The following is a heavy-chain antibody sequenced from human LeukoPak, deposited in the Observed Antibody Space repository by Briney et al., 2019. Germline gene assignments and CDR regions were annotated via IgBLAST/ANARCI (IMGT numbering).Heavy chain of an antibody. Sequence: GGSLRLSCAASGFTLRSYWMNWVRQAPGKGLVWVSRSNSDGDTTRYADFVKGRFTMSRDNAKSTLFLQMNSLRAEDTAVYYCARSTPSRDAFDIWGQGTVVTVSS. V-gene: IGHV3-74*01. J-gene: IGHJ3*02. CDR2: SNSDGDTT. CDR1: GFTLRSYW. CDR3: ARSTPSRDAFDI.